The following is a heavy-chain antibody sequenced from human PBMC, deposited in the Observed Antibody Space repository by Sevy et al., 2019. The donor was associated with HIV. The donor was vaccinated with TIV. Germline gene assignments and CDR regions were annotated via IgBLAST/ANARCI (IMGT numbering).Heavy chain of an antibody. J-gene: IGHJ4*02. D-gene: IGHD7-27*01. CDR3: AKTLGAIASPFDY. CDR1: RFTFSSYA. CDR2: ITSRGGST. Sequence: GGSLRLSCAASRFTFSSYAMSWVRQAPGKGLEWLSSITSRGGSTYYADSVKGRFTISRDNSKTTLYLQMISLRAEDTAVYYCAKTLGAIASPFDYRGQGTLVTVSS. V-gene: IGHV3-23*01.